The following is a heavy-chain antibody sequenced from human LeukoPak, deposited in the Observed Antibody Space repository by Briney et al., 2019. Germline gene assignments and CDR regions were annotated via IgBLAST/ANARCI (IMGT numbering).Heavy chain of an antibody. Sequence: PSETLSLTCAVYGESFTIYYWSWIRQPPGMGLEWIGEINHSGSTNYNPSLKSRVTISVDTSKNQFSLKLSSVTAADTAVYYCARGRARVWGSYRHFDYWGQGTLVTVSS. CDR2: INHSGST. CDR3: ARGRARVWGSYRHFDY. J-gene: IGHJ4*02. D-gene: IGHD3-16*02. CDR1: GESFTIYY. V-gene: IGHV4-34*01.